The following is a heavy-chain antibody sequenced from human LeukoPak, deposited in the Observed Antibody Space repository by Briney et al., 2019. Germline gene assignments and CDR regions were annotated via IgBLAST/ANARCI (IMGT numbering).Heavy chain of an antibody. CDR1: GFTFSSYG. D-gene: IGHD3-22*01. Sequence: GGTLRLSCAASGFTFSSYGMTWVRQAPGEGLECVSAITGSGDTTYYADSVKGRFTISRDNSKNTLSLRMDSLRAEDTAVYYCAKAYGSNGYYQLAIDSWGQGTLVTVSS. V-gene: IGHV3-23*01. J-gene: IGHJ4*02. CDR2: ITGSGDTT. CDR3: AKAYGSNGYYQLAIDS.